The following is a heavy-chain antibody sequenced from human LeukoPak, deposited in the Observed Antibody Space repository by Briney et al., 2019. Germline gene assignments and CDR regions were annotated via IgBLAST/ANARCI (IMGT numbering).Heavy chain of an antibody. CDR2: IYYSGSS. Sequence: SETLSLTCAVSGGSISNSLYYWGWVRQAPGKGLQWIGSIYYSGSSNYSPSLKSRVNMSLDTSKNHFSLRLTSVTAADTAVYYCERGAGGHSFWGQGTLVTVSS. CDR3: ERGAGGHSF. CDR1: GGSISNSLYY. V-gene: IGHV4-39*07. J-gene: IGHJ4*02. D-gene: IGHD4-23*01.